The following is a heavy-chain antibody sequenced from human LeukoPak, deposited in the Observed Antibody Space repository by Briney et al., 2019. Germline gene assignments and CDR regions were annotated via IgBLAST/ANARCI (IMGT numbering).Heavy chain of an antibody. J-gene: IGHJ4*02. V-gene: IGHV4-34*01. D-gene: IGHD3-10*01. CDR1: GGSFSGYY. CDR3: ARVAYYYDTATYYNPAHLDF. CDR2: INHSGST. Sequence: PSETLSLTCAVYGGSFSGYYWSWIRQPPGKGLEWIGEINHSGSTNYNPSLKSRVTISVDTSKNQFSLKLSSVTAADTAVYYCARVAYYYDTATYYNPAHLDFWGQGALVTVSS.